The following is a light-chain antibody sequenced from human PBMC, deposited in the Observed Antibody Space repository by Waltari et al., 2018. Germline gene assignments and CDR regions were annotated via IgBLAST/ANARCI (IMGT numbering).Light chain of an antibody. Sequence: DIQMTQSPSSLSASVGDRVSITCRASQSISTHLNWYQQKPGKAPKLLIYAASNLQSGVPSRFSGRGSETDFTLTISSLQPEDFAVYYCQQSYNTPRTFGPGTKVEMK. CDR2: AAS. J-gene: IGKJ3*01. V-gene: IGKV1-39*01. CDR1: QSISTH. CDR3: QQSYNTPRT.